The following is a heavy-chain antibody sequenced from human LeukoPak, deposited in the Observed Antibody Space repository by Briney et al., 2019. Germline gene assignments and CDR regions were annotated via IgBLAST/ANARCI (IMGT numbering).Heavy chain of an antibody. D-gene: IGHD3-16*01. J-gene: IGHJ4*02. CDR2: ISGSGGGA. CDR1: GFTFSDYG. CDR3: AKDPRRVARLITFGGGRPYYFDY. Sequence: GGSLRLSCAASGFTFSDYGMSCVREAPGRGLECGSSISGSGGGAYYAESVKGRLTISRDNSKNTLYLQMNRLRAEDTAFYYCAKDPRRVARLITFGGGRPYYFDYWGQGTLVTVSS. V-gene: IGHV3-23*01.